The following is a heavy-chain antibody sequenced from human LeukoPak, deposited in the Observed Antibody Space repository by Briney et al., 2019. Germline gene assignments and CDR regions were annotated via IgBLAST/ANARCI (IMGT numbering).Heavy chain of an antibody. CDR3: ARSPYTSGSLFYLDY. CDR2: INPSGGST. J-gene: IGHJ4*02. Sequence: GASVKVSCKASGYTFTGYYMHWVRQAPGQGLEWMGIINPSGGSTNYAQNFQGRVTLTRDTSTGTVYMEPNSLRSEDTAVYFCARSPYTSGSLFYLDYWGQGALVTVSS. CDR1: GYTFTGYY. D-gene: IGHD1-1*01. V-gene: IGHV1-46*01.